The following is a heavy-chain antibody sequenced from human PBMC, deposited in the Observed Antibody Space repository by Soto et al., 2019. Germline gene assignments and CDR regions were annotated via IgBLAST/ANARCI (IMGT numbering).Heavy chain of an antibody. CDR3: ARGGEYSSSRRRNYGMDV. Sequence: ASVKVSCKASGYTFTGYYMHWVRQAPGQGLEWMGWINPNSGGTNYAQKFQGWVTMTRDTSISTAYMELSRLRSDDTAVYYRARGGEYSSSRRRNYGMDVWGQGTTVTVSS. CDR2: INPNSGGT. D-gene: IGHD6-6*01. V-gene: IGHV1-2*04. J-gene: IGHJ6*02. CDR1: GYTFTGYY.